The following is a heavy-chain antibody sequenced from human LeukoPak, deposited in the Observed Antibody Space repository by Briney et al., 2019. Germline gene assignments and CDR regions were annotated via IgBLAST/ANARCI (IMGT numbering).Heavy chain of an antibody. Sequence: SETLSLTCTVSGGSISSGDYYWSWIRQPPGKGLEWIGYIYYSGSTYYNPSLKSRVTISVDRSKNQFSLKLSSVTAADTAVYYCARDFRAGEQLALDYWGQGTLVTVSS. V-gene: IGHV4-30-4*02. CDR3: ARDFRAGEQLALDY. J-gene: IGHJ4*02. CDR1: GGSISSGDYY. CDR2: IYYSGST. D-gene: IGHD6-6*01.